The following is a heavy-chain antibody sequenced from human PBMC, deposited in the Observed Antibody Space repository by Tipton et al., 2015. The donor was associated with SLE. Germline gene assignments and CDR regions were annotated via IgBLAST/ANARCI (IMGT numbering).Heavy chain of an antibody. D-gene: IGHD6-19*01. J-gene: IGHJ4*02. CDR3: ASEILRDYGSAWGPDY. V-gene: IGHV4-39*07. Sequence: TLSLTCTVSGGSITSTSYYWGWIRQPPGKGLEWIGTIYYTGNTFYNPSLKSRVTMSVDTSKNQFSLKLSSVTAADTAVYYCASEILRDYGSAWGPDYWGQGTLVTVSS. CDR1: GGSITSTSYY. CDR2: IYYTGNT.